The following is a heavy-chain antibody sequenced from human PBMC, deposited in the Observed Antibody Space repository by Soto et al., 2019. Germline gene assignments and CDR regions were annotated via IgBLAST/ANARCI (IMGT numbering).Heavy chain of an antibody. CDR2: IIPIFGTA. D-gene: IGHD6-13*01. Sequence: QVQLVQSGAEVKKPGSSVQVSCKASGGTFSSYAISWVRQAPGQGLEWMGGIIPIFGTANYAQKFQGRVTITADESTSTAYMELSSLRSEDTAVYYWARAIVIAAAGPHYYYGMDVWGQGTTVTVSS. CDR3: ARAIVIAAAGPHYYYGMDV. J-gene: IGHJ6*02. CDR1: GGTFSSYA. V-gene: IGHV1-69*01.